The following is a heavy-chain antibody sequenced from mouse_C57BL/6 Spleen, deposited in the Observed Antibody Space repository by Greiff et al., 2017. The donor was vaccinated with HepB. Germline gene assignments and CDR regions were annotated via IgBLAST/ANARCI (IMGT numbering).Heavy chain of an antibody. V-gene: IGHV14-4*01. CDR3: TTVRGY. Sequence: EVKLEESGAELVRPGASVKLSCTASGFNIKDDYMHWVKQRPEQGLEWIGWIDPENGDTEYASKFQGKATITADTSSNTAYLQLSSLTSEDTAVYYCTTVRGYWGQGTTLTVSS. CDR2: IDPENGDT. J-gene: IGHJ2*01. CDR1: GFNIKDDY.